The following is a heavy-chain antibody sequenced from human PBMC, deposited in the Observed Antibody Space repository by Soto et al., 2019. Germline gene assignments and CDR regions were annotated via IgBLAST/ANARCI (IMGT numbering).Heavy chain of an antibody. Sequence: PGGSLRLSCAASGFTISSYGMHRVRQAPGKGLEWVAVISYDGSNKYYADSVKGRFTISRDNSKNTLYLQMNSLRAEDTAVYYCEKPYYDSSGYAFDYWRQGTLDTVSS. D-gene: IGHD3-22*01. CDR2: ISYDGSNK. CDR1: GFTISSYG. CDR3: EKPYYDSSGYAFDY. V-gene: IGHV3-30*18. J-gene: IGHJ4*02.